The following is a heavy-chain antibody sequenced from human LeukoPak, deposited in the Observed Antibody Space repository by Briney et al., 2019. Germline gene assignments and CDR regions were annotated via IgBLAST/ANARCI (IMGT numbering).Heavy chain of an antibody. J-gene: IGHJ4*02. CDR1: GDSVSSNSAA. CDR3: ASGAGRYSYGYVIYY. CDR2: TYYRSKWYN. D-gene: IGHD5-18*01. Sequence: SQTLSLTCAISGDSVSSNSAAWNWIRQSPSRGLEWLGRTYYRSKWYNDYAVSVKSRITINSDTSKNQLSLKLSSVTAADTAVYYCASGAGRYSYGYVIYYWGQGTLVTVSS. V-gene: IGHV6-1*01.